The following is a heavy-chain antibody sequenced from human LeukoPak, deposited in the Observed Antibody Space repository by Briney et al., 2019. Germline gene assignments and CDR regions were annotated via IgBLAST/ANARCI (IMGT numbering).Heavy chain of an antibody. CDR2: TSTTGRTI. CDR1: GFTFGDFH. Sequence: GGSLRLSCAASGFTFGDFHMSWIRLAPGKGLEWVAYTSTTGRTIYYADSVKGRFVISRDNADQSLYLQMNSLRVEDSAMYFCARDPLQSSGWNWYFDLWGRGTLVAVSS. D-gene: IGHD6-25*01. V-gene: IGHV3-11*01. J-gene: IGHJ2*01. CDR3: ARDPLQSSGWNWYFDL.